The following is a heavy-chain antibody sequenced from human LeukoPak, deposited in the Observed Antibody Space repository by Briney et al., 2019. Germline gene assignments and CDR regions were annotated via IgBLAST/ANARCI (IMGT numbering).Heavy chain of an antibody. CDR1: GFTFSSYG. Sequence: PGRSLGLSCAASGFTFSSYGMHWVRQAPGKGLEWVAVISYDGSNKYYADSVKGRFTISRDNSKNTLYLQMNSLRAEDTAVYYCAKDPIGGIWIAVALYFDYWGQGTLVTVSS. J-gene: IGHJ4*02. V-gene: IGHV3-30*18. CDR2: ISYDGSNK. CDR3: AKDPIGGIWIAVALYFDY. D-gene: IGHD6-19*01.